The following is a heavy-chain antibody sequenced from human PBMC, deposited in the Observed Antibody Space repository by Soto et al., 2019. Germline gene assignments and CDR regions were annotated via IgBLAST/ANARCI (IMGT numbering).Heavy chain of an antibody. CDR3: ARDGVGSTAYFGYFDY. CDR2: IRFDGSNI. Sequence: GGSLRLSCAASAVTFTGYGMHWVRQAPGKGLEWVAVIRFDGSNIYHADSVKGRFTISRDNARNMLYLQMNSLRAEDTAVYYCARDGVGSTAYFGYFDYWGLGTLVTVSS. D-gene: IGHD1-26*01. CDR1: AVTFTGYG. J-gene: IGHJ4*02. V-gene: IGHV3-33*01.